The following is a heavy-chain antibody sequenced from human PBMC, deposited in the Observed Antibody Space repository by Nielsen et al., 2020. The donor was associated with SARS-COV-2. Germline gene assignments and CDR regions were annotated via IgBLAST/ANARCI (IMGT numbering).Heavy chain of an antibody. V-gene: IGHV6-1*01. Sequence: SQTLSLTCAISGDSVSSNSAAWNWIRQSPSRGLEWLGRTYYTSTSKWYNDYAVSVNSRITINPDTSKNQFSLQLISVTPEDTAVYYCARDYFASGSYWSFDYWGQGTLVTVSS. CDR3: ARDYFASGSYWSFDY. CDR1: GDSVSSNSAA. J-gene: IGHJ4*02. D-gene: IGHD3-10*01. CDR2: TYYTSTSKWYN.